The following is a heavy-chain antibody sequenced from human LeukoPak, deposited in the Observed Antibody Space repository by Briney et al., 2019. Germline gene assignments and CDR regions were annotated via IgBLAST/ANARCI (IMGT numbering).Heavy chain of an antibody. CDR2: IYYGGST. Sequence: SETLSLTCTVSGGSISSYYWSWIRQSPGKGLEWIGYIYYGGSTNYNPSLKSRVTILIDTSKNQFSLKLSSVTAADTAVYYCARGLSRFGEVGTFDYWGQGTLVTVSS. CDR3: ARGLSRFGEVGTFDY. CDR1: GGSISSYY. J-gene: IGHJ4*02. V-gene: IGHV4-59*01. D-gene: IGHD3-10*02.